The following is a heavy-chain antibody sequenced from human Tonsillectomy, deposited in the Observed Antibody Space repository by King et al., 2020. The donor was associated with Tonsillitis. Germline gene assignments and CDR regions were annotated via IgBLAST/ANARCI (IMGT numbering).Heavy chain of an antibody. J-gene: IGHJ6*03. CDR2: ISTDSLNI. CDR1: GFTFSSYS. Sequence: VQLVESGGGLVQPGGSLRLSCAASGFTFSSYSMNWVRQAPGKGLEWVSYISTDSLNIYYAESVQGRITISRDNAKNSLYLQMNSLRAEDTAVYYCARDAFLMGHYYYYYYMDVWGKGTTVTVSS. CDR3: ARDAFLMGHYYYYYYMDV. D-gene: IGHD2/OR15-2a*01. V-gene: IGHV3-48*01.